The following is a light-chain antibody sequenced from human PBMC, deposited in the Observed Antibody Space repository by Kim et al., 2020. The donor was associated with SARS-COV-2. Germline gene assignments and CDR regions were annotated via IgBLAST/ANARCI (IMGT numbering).Light chain of an antibody. CDR2: KAS. CDR3: QQYNRYST. CDR1: QSISSW. Sequence: DIQMTQSPSTLSASVGDRVTITCRASQSISSWLAWYQQKPGKAPKLLIYKASSLESGVPSRFSGSGSGTEFTLTISSLQPDDFATYYRQQYNRYSTFGGGTKVDIK. J-gene: IGKJ4*01. V-gene: IGKV1-5*03.